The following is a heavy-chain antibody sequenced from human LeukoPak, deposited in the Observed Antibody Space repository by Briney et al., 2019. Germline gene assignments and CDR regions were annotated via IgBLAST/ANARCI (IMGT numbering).Heavy chain of an antibody. V-gene: IGHV4-39*07. D-gene: IGHD5-12*01. CDR1: GGSISSSPYY. Sequence: SETLSLTCTVSGGSISSSPYYWGWIRQPPGKGLEWIGSIYYSGSTYYNPSLKSRVTISVDTSKNQFSLKLSSVTAADTAVYYCASNSGYDSSINYWGQGTLVTVSS. CDR3: ASNSGYDSSINY. CDR2: IYYSGST. J-gene: IGHJ4*02.